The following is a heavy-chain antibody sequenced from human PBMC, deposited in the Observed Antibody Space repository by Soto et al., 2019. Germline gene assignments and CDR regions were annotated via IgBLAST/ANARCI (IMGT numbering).Heavy chain of an antibody. D-gene: IGHD3-22*01. CDR1: GGSISSYY. CDR3: ARDYLSGLGSRGYSAFDI. Sequence: SETLSLTCTVSGGSISSYYWSWIRQPPGKGLEWIGYIYYSGSTNYNPSLKSRVTISVDTSKNQFSLKLSSVTAADTAVYYCARDYLSGLGSRGYSAFDIWGQGTMVTVSS. J-gene: IGHJ3*02. V-gene: IGHV4-59*01. CDR2: IYYSGST.